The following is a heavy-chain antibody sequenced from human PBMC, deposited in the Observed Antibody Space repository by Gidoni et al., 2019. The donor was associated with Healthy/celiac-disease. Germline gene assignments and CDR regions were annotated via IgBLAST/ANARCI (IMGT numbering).Heavy chain of an antibody. V-gene: IGHV3-15*01. J-gene: IGHJ4*02. Sequence: EVQLVESGGGLVKPGGSPRLSCAASGFTFSNAWMSWVRQAPGKGLEWVGRIKSKTDGGTTDYAASVKGRFTISRDDSKNTLYLQMNSLKTEDTAVYYCTTRRYYYDSSGYSGLVDYWGQGTLVTVSS. CDR3: TTRRYYYDSSGYSGLVDY. CDR2: IKSKTDGGTT. D-gene: IGHD3-22*01. CDR1: GFTFSNAW.